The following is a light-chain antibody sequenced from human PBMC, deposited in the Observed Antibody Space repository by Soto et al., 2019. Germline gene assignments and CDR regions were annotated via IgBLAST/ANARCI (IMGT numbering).Light chain of an antibody. Sequence: QAVVTQEPSLTVSPGGTVTLTCGFSTGAVTSGHYPYWFQQKPGQAPRTLIYDTSNKHSWTPARFSGSLLGGKAALTLSGAQPEDEAEYYCLLSLLSCGGGVVFGGGTKLTVL. CDR2: DTS. CDR3: LLSLLSCGGGVV. V-gene: IGLV7-46*01. CDR1: TGAVTSGHY. J-gene: IGLJ2*01.